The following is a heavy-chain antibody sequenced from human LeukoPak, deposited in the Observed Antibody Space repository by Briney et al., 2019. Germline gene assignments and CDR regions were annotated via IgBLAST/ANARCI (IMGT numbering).Heavy chain of an antibody. D-gene: IGHD6-19*01. V-gene: IGHV3-21*01. Sequence: GGSLRLSCAASGFTFSNYIMNWVRQAPGKGLEWVSSISSSSRYIYYADSVTGRFTISRDNAKNSLYLQMNSLRAEDTAVYCCARRDVRRTRGWTGAFDIWGQGTMVTVSS. CDR1: GFTFSNYI. J-gene: IGHJ3*02. CDR2: ISSSSRYI. CDR3: ARRDVRRTRGWTGAFDI.